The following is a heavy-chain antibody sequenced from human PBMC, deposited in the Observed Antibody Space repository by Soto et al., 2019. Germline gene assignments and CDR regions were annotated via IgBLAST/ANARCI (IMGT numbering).Heavy chain of an antibody. CDR1: GYSFTAYW. CDR3: DRVTTLSSIYGIYV. CDR2: IDPTDSYT. V-gene: IGHV5-10-1*01. Sequence: GEALKVSCMTSGYSFTAYWISWGRQMPGKGLEWMGRIDPTDSYTNYNPSFQVHVTISADKSISTAYLHWSSLQASDTEIYYCDRVTTLSSIYGIYVCRQRPAFAASS. J-gene: IGHJ6*02. D-gene: IGHD6-13*01.